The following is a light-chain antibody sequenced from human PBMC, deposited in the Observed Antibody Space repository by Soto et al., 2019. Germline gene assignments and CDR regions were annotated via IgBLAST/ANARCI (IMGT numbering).Light chain of an antibody. V-gene: IGLV2-23*02. Sequence: HSVLSQPASVSGSPGQSSTISCTGTSSDVGSYKFVSWYQQHPGKAPKVLIYEVSKRPSGVFNRFSGSKSGNTASLTISGLQAEDEADYYCCSYAGSRIFVFGNGTKVTVL. CDR3: CSYAGSRIFV. CDR1: SSDVGSYKF. J-gene: IGLJ1*01. CDR2: EVS.